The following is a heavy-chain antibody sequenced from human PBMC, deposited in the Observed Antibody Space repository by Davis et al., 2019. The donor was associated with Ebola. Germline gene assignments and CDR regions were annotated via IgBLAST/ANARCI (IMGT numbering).Heavy chain of an antibody. CDR2: ISAYNGNT. CDR1: GYTFTSYG. J-gene: IGHJ4*02. D-gene: IGHD6-19*01. CDR3: ARDTSGIAVAGQ. Sequence: AASVKVSCKASGYTFTSYGISWVRQAPGQGLEWMGWISAYNGNTNYAQKLQGRVTMTKDTSTSTAYMELRSIGSDDTDVYYCARDTSGIAVAGQWGQGTLVTVSS. V-gene: IGHV1-18*01.